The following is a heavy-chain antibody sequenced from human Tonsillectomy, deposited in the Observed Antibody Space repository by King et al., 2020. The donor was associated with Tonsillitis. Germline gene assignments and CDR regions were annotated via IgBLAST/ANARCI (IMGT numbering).Heavy chain of an antibody. CDR3: AKIDYGGNDLLRFDY. Sequence: QLQESGPGLVKPSETLSLTCTVSGGSISSSSYYWGWIRQPPGKGLEWIGIIYYSGSTYYNPSLKSRVTISVDTSKNQFSLKLSSVTAADTAVYYCAKIDYGGNDLLRFDYWGQGTLVTVSS. CDR2: IYYSGST. J-gene: IGHJ4*02. D-gene: IGHD4-23*01. V-gene: IGHV4-39*01. CDR1: GGSISSSSYY.